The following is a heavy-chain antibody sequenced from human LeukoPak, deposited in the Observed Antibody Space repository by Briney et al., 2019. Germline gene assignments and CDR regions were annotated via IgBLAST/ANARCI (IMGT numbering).Heavy chain of an antibody. V-gene: IGHV1-2*06. Sequence: ASVKVSCKASGYTFTDYYMHWVRQAPGQGLEWMGRINPNSGGTNYPQKFQGRVTMSRDTSISIAYMELSSLRSDDTAVYYCARGKPYNWFDPWGQGTLVTVSS. J-gene: IGHJ5*02. CDR2: INPNSGGT. CDR1: GYTFTDYY. CDR3: ARGKPYNWFDP. D-gene: IGHD1-14*01.